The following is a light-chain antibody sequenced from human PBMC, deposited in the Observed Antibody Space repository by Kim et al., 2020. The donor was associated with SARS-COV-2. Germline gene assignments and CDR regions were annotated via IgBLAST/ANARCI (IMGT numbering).Light chain of an antibody. Sequence: EIVMTQSPATLSVSPGETVTLSCRASQSVDRNLAWYQQKPGQAPRVLIYGASTRATGLPARISGSGSGTDFTLTISSLQSEDFAVYYCQQYENWSRTFGQGTKVDIK. CDR1: QSVDRN. V-gene: IGKV3-15*01. J-gene: IGKJ1*01. CDR2: GAS. CDR3: QQYENWSRT.